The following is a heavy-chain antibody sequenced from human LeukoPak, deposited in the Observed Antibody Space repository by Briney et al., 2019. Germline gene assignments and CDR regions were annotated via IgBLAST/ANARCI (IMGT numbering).Heavy chain of an antibody. V-gene: IGHV1-2*02. CDR3: ASGVKPAARDLPDAFDI. J-gene: IGHJ3*02. CDR1: GYTFTDYY. D-gene: IGHD2-2*01. Sequence: ASVKVSCKASGYTFTDYYIYWVRQAPGQGLEWMGGINPNSGGTKYAQKFQGRVTMTRDTSISTAYMELSRLTPDDTAVYFCASGVKPAARDLPDAFDIWGQGTMVTVSS. CDR2: INPNSGGT.